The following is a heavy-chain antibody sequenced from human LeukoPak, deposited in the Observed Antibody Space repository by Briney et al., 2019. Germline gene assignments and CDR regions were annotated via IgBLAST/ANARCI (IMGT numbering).Heavy chain of an antibody. D-gene: IGHD3-22*01. CDR3: AKDSSSGYYRHLDY. CDR1: GFTFHDYG. V-gene: IGHV3-9*01. Sequence: GGSLRLSCVASGFTFHDYGIRWVRQAPGKGLEWVSAFSWNSRSIGYADSVKGRFTFSRDNAKNSLYLQMNSLRVEDTAFYYCAKDSSSGYYRHLDYWGQGIQVTVSS. J-gene: IGHJ4*02. CDR2: FSWNSRSI.